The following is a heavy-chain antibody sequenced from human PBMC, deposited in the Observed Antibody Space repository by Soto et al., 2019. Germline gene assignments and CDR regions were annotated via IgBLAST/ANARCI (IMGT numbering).Heavy chain of an antibody. CDR2: IHSSGSI. J-gene: IGHJ1*01. D-gene: IGHD3-22*01. CDR3: ARDLDGLHDDTSGPFPRPG. V-gene: IGHV4-30-4*01. CDR1: GGSISSDDYY. Sequence: SETLSLTCTVSGGSISSDDYYWSWIRQAPGRGLEWIGYIHSSGSIYYNPSLKSRATMSIDTAGNQFSLKVSSATVADTAVYYCARDLDGLHDDTSGPFPRPGWGQGTLVTVSS.